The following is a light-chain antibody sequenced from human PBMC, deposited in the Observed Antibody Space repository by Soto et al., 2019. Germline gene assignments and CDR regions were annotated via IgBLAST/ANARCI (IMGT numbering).Light chain of an antibody. CDR3: QQYNDWPT. V-gene: IGKV3-15*01. J-gene: IGKJ1*01. Sequence: EIVLTQSPGTLSLSPVERATLSCRASQSVSNNYLAWYQLKPGQAPRPLIYGASTRATGIPARFSGSGSGTEFTLTISSLQSEDFAVYYCQQYNDWPTFGQGTKVDIK. CDR2: GAS. CDR1: QSVSNN.